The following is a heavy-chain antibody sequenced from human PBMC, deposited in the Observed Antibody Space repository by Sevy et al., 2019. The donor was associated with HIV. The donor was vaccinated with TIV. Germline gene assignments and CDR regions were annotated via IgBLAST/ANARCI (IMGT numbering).Heavy chain of an antibody. Sequence: ASVKVSCKASGGTFSSYAISWVRQAPGQGLEWMGGIIPIFGTENYAQKFQGRVTITADESMSTAYMELSSLRSEDTAVYYCARDWGSGNYVFDYWGQGTLVTVSS. V-gene: IGHV1-69*13. CDR2: IIPIFGTE. D-gene: IGHD3-16*01. CDR3: ARDWGSGNYVFDY. J-gene: IGHJ4*02. CDR1: GGTFSSYA.